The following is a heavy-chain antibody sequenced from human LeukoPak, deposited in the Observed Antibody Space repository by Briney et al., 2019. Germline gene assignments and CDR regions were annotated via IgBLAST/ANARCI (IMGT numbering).Heavy chain of an antibody. CDR2: IDRDARTT. J-gene: IGHJ4*02. V-gene: IGHV3-74*01. Sequence: GGSLRLSCATSGFTFSSYLSQWVRRAPGKVLVWISRIDRDARTTSYADSVKRRFIISRDNAKNTLYLQMSSRRAEDTAVYYCATTTAAAIRGWGQGTLVTVSS. CDR1: GFTFSSYL. CDR3: ATTTAAAIRG. D-gene: IGHD2-21*02.